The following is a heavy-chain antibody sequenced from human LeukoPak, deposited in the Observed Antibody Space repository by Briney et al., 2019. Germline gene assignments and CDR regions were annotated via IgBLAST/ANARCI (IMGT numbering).Heavy chain of an antibody. CDR1: GFTFSSYA. Sequence: PGGSLRLSCAASGFTFSSYAMSWVRQAPGKGLEWVSAISGSGSSTYYADSVKGRFTISRDNSKNTLYLQMNSLRAEDTAVYYCAAYSKQQLVRYYYYGMDVWGQGTTVTVSS. CDR2: ISGSGSST. CDR3: AAYSKQQLVRYYYYGMDV. V-gene: IGHV3-23*01. J-gene: IGHJ6*02. D-gene: IGHD6-13*01.